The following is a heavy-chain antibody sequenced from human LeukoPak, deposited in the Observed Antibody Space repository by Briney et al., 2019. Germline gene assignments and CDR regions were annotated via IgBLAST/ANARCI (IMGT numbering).Heavy chain of an antibody. D-gene: IGHD3-16*01. V-gene: IGHV3-23*01. J-gene: IGHJ4*02. CDR1: GFTFSSYG. CDR3: AKHPSPVLGGGSYFDY. CDR2: ISGSGVNT. Sequence: GGSLRLSCAASGFTFSSYGMTWVRQAPGKGLEWVSAISGSGVNTDYADSVKGRFTISRDNSKNTLYLQMNSLRAEDTAIYYCAKHPSPVLGGGSYFDYWGQGTLVTVSS.